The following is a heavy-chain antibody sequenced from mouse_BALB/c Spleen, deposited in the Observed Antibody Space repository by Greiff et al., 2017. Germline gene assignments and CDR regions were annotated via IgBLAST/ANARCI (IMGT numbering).Heavy chain of an antibody. J-gene: IGHJ1*01. CDR3: TRGIITTVVARYFDV. CDR2: IYPGNSDT. V-gene: IGHV1-5*01. Sequence: EVQLQQSGTVLARPGASVKMSCKASGYTFTSYWMHWVKQRPGQGLEWIGAIYPGNSDTSYNQKFKGKAKLTAVTSTSTAYMELSSLTNEDSAVYYCTRGIITTVVARYFDVWGAGTTVTVSS. D-gene: IGHD1-1*01. CDR1: GYTFTSYW.